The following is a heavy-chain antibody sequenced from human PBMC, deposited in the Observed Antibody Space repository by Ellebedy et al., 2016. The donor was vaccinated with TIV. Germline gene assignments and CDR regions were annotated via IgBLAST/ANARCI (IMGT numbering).Heavy chain of an antibody. J-gene: IGHJ5*02. Sequence: SETLSLTCTVSGDFIGDYYWNWIRQHPGMGLEWIGYIYSGGSAFYNPSLKSRVTMSVDTSKNQFSLNLRSVTAADTAVYYCARDPRELTGDRFDPWGQGTLVTVSS. CDR3: ARDPRELTGDRFDP. D-gene: IGHD3-9*01. V-gene: IGHV4-31*03. CDR1: GDFIGDYY. CDR2: IYSGGSA.